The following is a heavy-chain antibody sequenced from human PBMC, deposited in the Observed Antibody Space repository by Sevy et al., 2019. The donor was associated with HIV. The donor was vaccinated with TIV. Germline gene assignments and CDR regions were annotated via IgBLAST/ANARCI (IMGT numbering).Heavy chain of an antibody. CDR2: IYYNGHI. D-gene: IGHD1-26*01. Sequence: SETLSLTCTVSGGSITSLYWNWIRQPPGKGLEWIANIYYNGHINYNPSLRRRDTLSLDTSKNQFSLRLSSVTAADTAMYYCAGENAWGRGYSWGQGTLVTVSS. J-gene: IGHJ4*02. V-gene: IGHV4-59*08. CDR1: GGSITSLY. CDR3: AGENAWGRGYS.